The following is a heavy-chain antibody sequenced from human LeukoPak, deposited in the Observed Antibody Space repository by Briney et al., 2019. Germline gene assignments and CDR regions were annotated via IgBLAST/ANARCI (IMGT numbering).Heavy chain of an antibody. CDR2: IYPGDSDT. Sequence: GESLKISCKGSGYNFAHDWIGWVRQMPGKGLEWMGIIYPGDSDTKYSPSFQGQVTISADKSISTAYLQLSSLRASDTAMYYCARGYCSSTSCYRFDYWGQGTLVTVSS. J-gene: IGHJ4*02. CDR1: GYNFAHDW. CDR3: ARGYCSSTSCYRFDY. V-gene: IGHV5-51*01. D-gene: IGHD2-2*01.